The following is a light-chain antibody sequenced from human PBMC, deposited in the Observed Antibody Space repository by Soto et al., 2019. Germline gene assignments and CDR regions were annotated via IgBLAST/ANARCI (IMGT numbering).Light chain of an antibody. Sequence: QSVLTQPRSVSGSPGQPVTISCTGTSSVVGDYNYVSWYQQHPGKAPKLMIYDVSKRPSGVPDRFSGSKSANTASLTISGLQTEDEADYYCCSYAGTYSLVFGSGTKVTVL. CDR3: CSYAGTYSLV. CDR2: DVS. J-gene: IGLJ1*01. V-gene: IGLV2-11*01. CDR1: SSVVGDYNY.